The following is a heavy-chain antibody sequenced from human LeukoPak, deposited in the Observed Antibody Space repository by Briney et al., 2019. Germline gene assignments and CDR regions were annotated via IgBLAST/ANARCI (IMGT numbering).Heavy chain of an antibody. Sequence: KPSETLSLTCTVSGGSMSSYYWSWIRQPAGKGLEWIGRMYISGTTNYNPSLKSRVTMSVDTSQNQFSLKLSSVTAADTAVYYRARHGERRRAPSKFFGVVSGYMDVWGKGTTVTVSS. V-gene: IGHV4-4*07. D-gene: IGHD3-3*01. CDR2: MYISGTT. J-gene: IGHJ6*03. CDR1: GGSMSSYY. CDR3: ARHGERRRAPSKFFGVVSGYMDV.